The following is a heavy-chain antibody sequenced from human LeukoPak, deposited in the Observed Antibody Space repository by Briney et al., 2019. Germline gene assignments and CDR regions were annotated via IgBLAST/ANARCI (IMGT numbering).Heavy chain of an antibody. CDR2: ISWNSGSI. V-gene: IGHV3-9*03. CDR1: GGSISSYY. CDR3: ATARGYSSSTFDY. J-gene: IGHJ4*02. Sequence: LSLTCTVSGGSISSYYWSWIRQAPGKGLEWVSGISWNSGSIGYADSVKGRFTISRDNAKNSLYLQMNSLRAEDMALYYCATARGYSSSTFDYWGQGTLVTVSS. D-gene: IGHD6-6*01.